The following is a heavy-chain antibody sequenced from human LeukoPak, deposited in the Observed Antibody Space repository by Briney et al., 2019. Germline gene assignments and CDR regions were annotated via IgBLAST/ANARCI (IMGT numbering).Heavy chain of an antibody. V-gene: IGHV3-74*01. CDR3: ARDAIRSFNY. CDR1: GFTFSNYW. J-gene: IGHJ4*02. CDR2: IKTDGSVI. Sequence: GGSLRLSCVASGFTFSNYWMHWVRQAPGKGLMWVAHIKTDGSVIDYADSVKGRFTISRDNAKNTVYLQMHSLRAEDTAIYCCARDAIRSFNYWGQGILGSVSS.